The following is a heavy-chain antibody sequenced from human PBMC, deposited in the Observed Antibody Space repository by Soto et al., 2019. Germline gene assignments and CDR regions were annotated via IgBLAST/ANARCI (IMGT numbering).Heavy chain of an antibody. CDR2: IYHSGST. Sequence: PSETLSLTCAVSGGSISSCGYSWSWIRQPPGKGLEWIGYIYHSGSTYYNPSLKSRVTISVDRSKNQFSLKLSSVTAADTAVYYCARASLLMVLRDSTAYSAPGAVDIRGQGPIVT. V-gene: IGHV4-30-2*01. D-gene: IGHD3-22*01. CDR3: ARASLLMVLRDSTAYSAPGAVDI. J-gene: IGHJ3*02. CDR1: GGSISSCGYS.